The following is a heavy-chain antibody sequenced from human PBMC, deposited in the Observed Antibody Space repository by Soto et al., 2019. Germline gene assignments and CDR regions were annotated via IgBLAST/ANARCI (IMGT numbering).Heavy chain of an antibody. D-gene: IGHD6-6*01. CDR1: GYSFTSYW. CDR2: IYPGDSDT. CDR3: ARHRSSSSPGPVYYGMDV. J-gene: IGHJ6*02. Sequence: ESLKISCKGSGYSFTSYWIGWVRQMRGKGLEWMGIIYPGDSDTRYSPSFQGQVTISADKSISTAYLQWSSLKASDTAMYYCARHRSSSSPGPVYYGMDVWGQGTTVTVSS. V-gene: IGHV5-51*01.